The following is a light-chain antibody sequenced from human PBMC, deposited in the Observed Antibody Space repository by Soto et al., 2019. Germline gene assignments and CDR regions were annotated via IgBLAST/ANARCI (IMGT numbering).Light chain of an antibody. V-gene: IGKV3-11*01. J-gene: IGKJ5*01. Sequence: LVTQYTATLSLSPGERATLSCRASQSVSRYLAWYQQKPGQAPRLLIYDASNRATGIPARFSGSGSGTDFTLTISSLEPEDFAVYYCQQRSNWPITFGQGRLLEIK. CDR1: QSVSRY. CDR3: QQRSNWPIT. CDR2: DAS.